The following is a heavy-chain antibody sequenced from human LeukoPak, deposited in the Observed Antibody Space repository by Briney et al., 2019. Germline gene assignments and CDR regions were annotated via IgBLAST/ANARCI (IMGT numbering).Heavy chain of an antibody. V-gene: IGHV3-21*01. CDR1: GFTFSSYS. D-gene: IGHD4-17*01. Sequence: GGSLRLSCAASGFTFSSYSMNRVRQAPGKGLEWVSSISSSSSYIYYADSVKGRFTISRDNAKNSLYLQMNSLRAEDTAVYYCASDHPDYGDYVDYWGQGTLVTVSS. J-gene: IGHJ4*02. CDR3: ASDHPDYGDYVDY. CDR2: ISSSSSYI.